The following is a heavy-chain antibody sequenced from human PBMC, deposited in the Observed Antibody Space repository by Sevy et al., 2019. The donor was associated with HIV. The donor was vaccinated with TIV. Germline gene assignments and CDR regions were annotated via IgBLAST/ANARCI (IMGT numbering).Heavy chain of an antibody. CDR1: GFNFNNYW. CDR2: IKRDGSEK. Sequence: GGSLRLSCAASGFNFNNYWMTWVRQAPGKGLEWVANIKRDGSEKYYRASVKGRFTISRDNAKKALYLQMKNLRADDTALYYCARDCNSATCLWGLDVWGQGTTVTVSS. CDR3: ARDCNSATCLWGLDV. D-gene: IGHD1-26*01. V-gene: IGHV3-7*03. J-gene: IGHJ6*02.